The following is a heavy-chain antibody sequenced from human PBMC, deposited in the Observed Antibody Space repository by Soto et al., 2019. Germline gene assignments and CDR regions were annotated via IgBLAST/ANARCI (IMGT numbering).Heavy chain of an antibody. CDR2: ISSSGSTI. J-gene: IGHJ4*02. V-gene: IGHV3-48*03. CDR3: ARESVLYGDHGGFDY. CDR1: GFTFSSYE. Sequence: EVQLVESGGGLVQPGGSLRLSCAASGFTFSSYEMNWVRQAPGKGLEWVSYISSSGSTIYYADSVKGRFTISRDNAKNSLDLQMNSLRAEDTAVYYCARESVLYGDHGGFDYWGQGTLVTVSS. D-gene: IGHD4-17*01.